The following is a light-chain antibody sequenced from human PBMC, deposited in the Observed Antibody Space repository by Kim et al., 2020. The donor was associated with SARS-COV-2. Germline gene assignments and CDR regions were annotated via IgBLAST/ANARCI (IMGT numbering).Light chain of an antibody. V-gene: IGKV1-5*03. CDR3: QQYITYWT. CDR2: KAS. J-gene: IGKJ1*01. CDR1: QSIGDW. Sequence: SASVGDRVTIACRASQSIGDWLAWYQQKPGKAPKLLVYKASSLDSGVPSRFSGSGSGTEFTLTISSLQPDDFGSYYCQQYITYWTFGQGTKVDIK.